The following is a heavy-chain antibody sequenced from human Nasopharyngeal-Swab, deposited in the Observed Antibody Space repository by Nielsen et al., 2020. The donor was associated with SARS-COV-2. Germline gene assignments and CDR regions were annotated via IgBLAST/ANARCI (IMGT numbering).Heavy chain of an antibody. CDR2: ISSSSSYI. J-gene: IGHJ4*02. Sequence: WIRQPPGKGLEWVSSISSSSSYIYYADSVKGRFTISRDNAKNSLYLQMNSLRAGDTAVYYCARAQNVLRFLEWTQPFDYWGQGTLVTVSS. D-gene: IGHD3-3*01. CDR3: ARAQNVLRFLEWTQPFDY. V-gene: IGHV3-21*01.